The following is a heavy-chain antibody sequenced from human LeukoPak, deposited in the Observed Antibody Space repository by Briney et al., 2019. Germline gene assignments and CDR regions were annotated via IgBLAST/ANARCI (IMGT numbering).Heavy chain of an antibody. Sequence: SETLSLTCTVSGGSISSYYWSWIRQPPGKGLEWIGYIYYSGSTNYNPSLKSRVTISVDTSKNQFSLKLSSVTAADTAVYYCARVGSTSWGGYYYHMDVWGKGTTVTVSS. CDR1: GGSISSYY. CDR2: IYYSGST. V-gene: IGHV4-59*01. J-gene: IGHJ6*03. CDR3: ARVGSTSWGGYYYHMDV. D-gene: IGHD2-2*01.